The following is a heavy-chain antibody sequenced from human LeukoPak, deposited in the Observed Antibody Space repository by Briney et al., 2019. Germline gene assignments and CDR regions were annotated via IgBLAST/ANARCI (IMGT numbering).Heavy chain of an antibody. CDR2: ISSSSSHI. D-gene: IGHD2-8*02. Sequence: GGSLRLSCAASGLTFSSHTMNWVRQAPGKGLEWVSSISSSSSHIYYADSVKGRFTISRDNAKNSLYPQMNSLRAEDTAVYYCARVVPGTGFVYWGQGTLVTVSS. CDR3: ARVVPGTGFVY. CDR1: GLTFSSHT. J-gene: IGHJ4*02. V-gene: IGHV3-21*01.